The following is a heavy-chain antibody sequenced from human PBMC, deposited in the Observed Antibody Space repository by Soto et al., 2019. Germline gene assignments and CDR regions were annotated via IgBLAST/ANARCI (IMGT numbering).Heavy chain of an antibody. CDR2: IWYDGSNK. Sequence: GGSLRLSCAASGFAFSSYGMHWVRQAPGKGLEWVAVIWYDGSNKYYADSVKGRFTISRDNSKNTLYLQMNSLRAEDTAVYYSARDAELIAAHDYWGQGTLVTVSS. D-gene: IGHD6-13*01. J-gene: IGHJ4*02. CDR1: GFAFSSYG. V-gene: IGHV3-33*01. CDR3: ARDAELIAAHDY.